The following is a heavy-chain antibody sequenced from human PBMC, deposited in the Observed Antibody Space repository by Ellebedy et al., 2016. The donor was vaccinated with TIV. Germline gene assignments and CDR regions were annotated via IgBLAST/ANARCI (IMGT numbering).Heavy chain of an antibody. CDR2: IYYSGST. Sequence: MPSETLSLTCTVSGGSISSGDYYWSWIRQPPGKGLEWIGYIYYSGSTYYNPSLKSRVTISVDTSKNQFSLKLSSVTAADTAVYYCAREEGFRAYFDYWGQGTLVTVSS. CDR3: AREEGFRAYFDY. D-gene: IGHD3-10*01. J-gene: IGHJ4*02. CDR1: GGSISSGDYY. V-gene: IGHV4-30-4*01.